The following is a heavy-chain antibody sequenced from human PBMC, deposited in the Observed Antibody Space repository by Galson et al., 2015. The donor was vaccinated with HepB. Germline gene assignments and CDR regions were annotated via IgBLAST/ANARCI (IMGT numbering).Heavy chain of an antibody. CDR2: IYPDDSKT. Sequence: YWIGWVRQMPGTGLEWMGIIYPDDSKTKYSPSFQGQVTISADKSISTAYLQWSSLKASDTAMYYCARQGMYWGQGTLVTVSS. CDR1: YW. J-gene: IGHJ4*02. V-gene: IGHV5-51*01. CDR3: ARQGMY.